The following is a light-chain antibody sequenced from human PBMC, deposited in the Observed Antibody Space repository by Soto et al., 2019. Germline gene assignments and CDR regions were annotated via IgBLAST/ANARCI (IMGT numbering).Light chain of an antibody. CDR3: QQYNNWPPLT. CDR1: QSVSSY. J-gene: IGKJ4*01. Sequence: EIVMTQSPATLSVSPGERAILSCRASQSVSSYLAWYQQKPGQAPRLLMYGASTRATGIPARFSGSGSGTEFTLTISSLLSEDFAVYYCQQYNNWPPLTLGGGTKVDIK. V-gene: IGKV3-15*01. CDR2: GAS.